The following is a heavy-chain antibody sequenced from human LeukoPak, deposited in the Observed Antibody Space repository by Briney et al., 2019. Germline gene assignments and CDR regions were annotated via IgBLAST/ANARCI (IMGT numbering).Heavy chain of an antibody. D-gene: IGHD4-17*01. Sequence: TPGGSLRLSCAASGFTFSSYVMSWVRQAPGKGLEWIGYIYYSGSTNYNPSLKSRVTISVDTSKNQFSLKLSSVTAADTAVYYCARGRGRTVTPFDYWGQGTLVTVSS. J-gene: IGHJ4*02. CDR3: ARGRGRTVTPFDY. CDR2: IYYSGST. V-gene: IGHV4-59*08. CDR1: GFTFSSYV.